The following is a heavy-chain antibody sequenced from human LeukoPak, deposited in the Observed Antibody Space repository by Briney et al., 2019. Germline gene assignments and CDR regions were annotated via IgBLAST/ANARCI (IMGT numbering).Heavy chain of an antibody. J-gene: IGHJ6*01. CDR3: ARLVGDGSMDV. CDR2: IYTSEST. CDR1: CGSISIYY. Sequence: SETLSLTCTVSCGSISIYYWSWIRQPAGKGLEWIGRIYTSESTNYNPSLMSRVTMSVDTSKNQLSLKLSSVTAADTAVYYCARLVGDGSMDVWGQGTTVTVSS. D-gene: IGHD3-10*01. V-gene: IGHV4-4*07.